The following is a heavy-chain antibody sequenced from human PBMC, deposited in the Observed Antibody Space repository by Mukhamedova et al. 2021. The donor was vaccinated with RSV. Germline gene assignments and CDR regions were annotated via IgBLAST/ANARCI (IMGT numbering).Heavy chain of an antibody. D-gene: IGHD1-26*01. CDR2: IHPSGST. CDR3: ARGLDYYKTGSD. V-gene: IGHV4-34*01. J-gene: IGHJ4*02. Sequence: EWIGEIHPSGSTDYSSSLKSRVTISPDTSKNQFSLKMTSVTAADTAVYYCARGLDYYKTGSDWGQGTLVTVSS.